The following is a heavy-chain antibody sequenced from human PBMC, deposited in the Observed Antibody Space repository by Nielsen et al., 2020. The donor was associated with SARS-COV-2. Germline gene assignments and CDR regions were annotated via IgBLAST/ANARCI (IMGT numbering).Heavy chain of an antibody. CDR3: ASVGFGELFWY. CDR2: ISYDGSNK. V-gene: IGHV3-30*04. CDR1: GFTFSSYA. J-gene: IGHJ4*02. D-gene: IGHD3-10*01. Sequence: GGSLRLSCAASGFTFSSYAMHWVRQAPGKGLEWVAVISYDGSNKYYADSVKGRFTISRDNSKNTLYLQMNSLRAEDTAVYYCASVGFGELFWYWGQGTLVTVSS.